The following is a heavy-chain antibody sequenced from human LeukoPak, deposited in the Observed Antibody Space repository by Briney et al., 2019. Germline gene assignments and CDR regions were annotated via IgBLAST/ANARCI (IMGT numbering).Heavy chain of an antibody. CDR1: AYTFTGYY. D-gene: IGHD5-18*01. CDR2: IDPNSGGT. J-gene: IGHJ6*03. CDR3: ARGDSYDAYYYYYMDV. V-gene: IGHV1-2*02. Sequence: ASVKVSCKASAYTFTGYYLHWVRQAPGQGLEWMGWIDPNSGGTIYAQQFQGRVTMTRDTSISTAYMELSRLRSDDTAVYYCARGDSYDAYYYYYMDVWGKGTAVTISS.